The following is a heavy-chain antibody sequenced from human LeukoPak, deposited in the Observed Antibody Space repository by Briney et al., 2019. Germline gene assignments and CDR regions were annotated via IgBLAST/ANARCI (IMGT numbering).Heavy chain of an antibody. D-gene: IGHD2-15*01. J-gene: IGHJ4*02. V-gene: IGHV4-39*01. CDR3: ARGSQSLGYCSGGSCRAKIFDY. Sequence: SETLSLTCIVSGGSMSSSIYYRGWIRQPPGKGLGWIGSIYYNGSTYYKPSLKSRVTISVDTSKKQFSLKLSSVTAADTAVYYCARGSQSLGYCSGGSCRAKIFDYWGQGTLVTVSS. CDR1: GGSMSSSIYY. CDR2: IYYNGST.